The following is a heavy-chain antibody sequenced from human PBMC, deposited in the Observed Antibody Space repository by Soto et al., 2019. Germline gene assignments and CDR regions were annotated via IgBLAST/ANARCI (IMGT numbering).Heavy chain of an antibody. CDR1: GGSIMSYY. Sequence: QVQLQESGPGLVKSSETLSLTCSVSGGSIMSYYWTWIRQAAGKGQEWIGRIYTTGSTNYNPSLKGRVTMSVDTSKNQFSLRLSSVTAADTAVYYCARDLGRDGIDIWGQGTTVTVSS. V-gene: IGHV4-4*07. J-gene: IGHJ6*02. CDR3: ARDLGRDGIDI. D-gene: IGHD2-15*01. CDR2: IYTTGST.